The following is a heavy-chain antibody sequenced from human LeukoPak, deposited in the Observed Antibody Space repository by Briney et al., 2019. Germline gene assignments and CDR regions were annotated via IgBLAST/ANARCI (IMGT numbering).Heavy chain of an antibody. J-gene: IGHJ4*02. D-gene: IGHD4-17*01. Sequence: RPGGSLRLSCAASGFTFSSYAMHWVRQAPGKGLEWVAVISYDGSNKYYAGSVKGRFTISRDNSKNTLYLQMNSLRAEDTAVYYCARGEDYGVEWGQGTLVTVSS. CDR2: ISYDGSNK. CDR3: ARGEDYGVE. CDR1: GFTFSSYA. V-gene: IGHV3-30-3*01.